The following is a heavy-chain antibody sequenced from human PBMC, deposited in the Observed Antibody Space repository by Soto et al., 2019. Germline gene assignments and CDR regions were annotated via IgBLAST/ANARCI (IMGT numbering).Heavy chain of an antibody. J-gene: IGHJ5*02. Sequence: QVQLVQSGAEVKKPGASVKVSCKASGYTFTSYGISWVRQAPGQGLEWMGWISAYNGNTNYAQKLQGRVTMTTDTYKRPAYMELRSLRSDDTAVYYCARDGGIVGATRIWFDPWGQGTLVTVSS. CDR2: ISAYNGNT. D-gene: IGHD1-26*01. CDR3: ARDGGIVGATRIWFDP. V-gene: IGHV1-18*01. CDR1: GYTFTSYG.